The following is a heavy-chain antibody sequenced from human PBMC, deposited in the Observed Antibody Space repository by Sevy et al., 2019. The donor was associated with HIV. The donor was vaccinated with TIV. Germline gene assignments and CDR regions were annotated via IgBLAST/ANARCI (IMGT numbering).Heavy chain of an antibody. CDR1: GFTFSSYG. Sequence: GGSLRLSCAASGFTFSSYGMHWVRQAPGKGLEWVAVISYDGSNKYYADSVKGRFTISRDNSKNTLYLQMNSLRAEDTAVYYCAKGESYYYDSSGQDAFDIWGQGTMVTASS. CDR3: AKGESYYYDSSGQDAFDI. J-gene: IGHJ3*02. D-gene: IGHD3-22*01. CDR2: ISYDGSNK. V-gene: IGHV3-30*18.